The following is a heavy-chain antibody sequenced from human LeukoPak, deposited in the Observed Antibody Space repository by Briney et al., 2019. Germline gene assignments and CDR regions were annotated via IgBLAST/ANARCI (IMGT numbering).Heavy chain of an antibody. D-gene: IGHD2-21*01. CDR1: TFAFSDYY. CDR3: AGDPIVSHMENSRGDAFDI. Sequence: PGGSLRLSCAASTFAFSDYYMSWLRQAPGKGLEWVSYISYSGDTTYYADSVRGRFTISRDNAKNSLYLQMNGLRAEDTAVYYCAGDPIVSHMENSRGDAFDIWCQRTTVTVAS. V-gene: IGHV3-11*04. CDR2: ISYSGDTT. J-gene: IGHJ3*02.